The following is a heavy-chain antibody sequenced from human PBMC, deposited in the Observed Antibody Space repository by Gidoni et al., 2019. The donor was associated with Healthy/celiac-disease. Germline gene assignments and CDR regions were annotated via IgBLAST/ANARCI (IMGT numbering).Heavy chain of an antibody. CDR3: ARTKLLSRYYYYYYMAV. Sequence: QVQLVQSGAAVKNPGSAVQVSGMASGAPFSSYAISWVRQAPGQGLEWMGGIIHIFGTANYARKFQGRVTITADESTSTAYMELSSLRSEVTAVYYCARTKLLSRYYYYYYMAVWGKGTPVTVSS. V-gene: IGHV1-69*01. CDR1: GAPFSSYA. CDR2: IIHIFGTA. D-gene: IGHD2-15*01. J-gene: IGHJ6*03.